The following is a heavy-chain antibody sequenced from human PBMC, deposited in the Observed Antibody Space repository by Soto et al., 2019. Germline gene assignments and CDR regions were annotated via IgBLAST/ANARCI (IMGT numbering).Heavy chain of an antibody. V-gene: IGHV3-23*01. CDR1: GFTFSSYA. CDR3: AKLRDFVVLPAGILDY. Sequence: EVQLLESGGGLVQPGGSLRLTCAASGFTFSSYAISWIRLSPGKGLEWVSVISGGGHNTYYTPSVKGRFTISRDDFKNTLYLQMTSLRTEDTAMYYCAKLRDFVVLPAGILDYWGPGTLVTVSS. CDR2: ISGGGHNT. D-gene: IGHD2-8*01. J-gene: IGHJ4*02.